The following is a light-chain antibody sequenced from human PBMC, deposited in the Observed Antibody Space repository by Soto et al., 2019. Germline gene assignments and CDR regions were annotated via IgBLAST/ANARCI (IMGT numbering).Light chain of an antibody. J-gene: IGLJ2*01. Sequence: QSALTQPASVSGSPGQSITISCTGTSSDVGGYNYVSWYQQHPGKAPQPMIYDVSSRPSGVSHRFSGSKSGTTASLTISGLQAEDEAYYFCSSYTAITTTRVFGGGTKVTVL. CDR3: SSYTAITTTRV. CDR2: DVS. CDR1: SSDVGGYNY. V-gene: IGLV2-14*03.